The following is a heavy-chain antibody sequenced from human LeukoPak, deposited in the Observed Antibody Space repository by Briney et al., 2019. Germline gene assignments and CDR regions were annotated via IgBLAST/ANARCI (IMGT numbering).Heavy chain of an antibody. CDR3: ASKNSYGYYWYFDL. CDR2: FNPEDGET. D-gene: IGHD5-18*01. J-gene: IGHJ2*01. CDR1: GNTLTELS. Sequence: AASVKVSCKVSGNTLTELSMHWVRQAPGKGLEWMGGFNPEDGETIYAQKFQGRVTMTEDTSTDTAYMELSSLRSEDTAVYYCASKNSYGYYWYFDLWGRGTLVTVSS. V-gene: IGHV1-24*01.